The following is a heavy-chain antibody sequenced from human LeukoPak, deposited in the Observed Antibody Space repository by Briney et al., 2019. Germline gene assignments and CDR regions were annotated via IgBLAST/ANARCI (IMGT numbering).Heavy chain of an antibody. J-gene: IGHJ6*02. CDR1: GGSISSSNW. V-gene: IGHV4-4*02. Sequence: SGTLSLTCAVSGGSISSSNWWSWVRQPPGKGLEWIGEIYHSGSTNYNPSLKSRVTISVDKSKNQFSLKLSSVTAADTAVYYCARDHGGDDWYGMDVWGQGTTVTVSS. D-gene: IGHD2-21*02. CDR3: ARDHGGDDWYGMDV. CDR2: IYHSGST.